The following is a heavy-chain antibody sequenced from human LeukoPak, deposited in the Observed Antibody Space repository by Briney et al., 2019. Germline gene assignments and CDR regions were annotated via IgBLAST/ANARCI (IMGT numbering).Heavy chain of an antibody. CDR2: ISYGGSNK. D-gene: IGHD3-22*01. CDR3: ARDRYYYDSSAPWY. Sequence: PGGSLRLSCAASGFTFSSYAMHWVRQAPGKGLEWVAVISYGGSNKYYADSVKGRFTISRDNSKNTLYLQMNSLRAEDTAVYYCARDRYYYDSSAPWYWGQGTLVTVSS. V-gene: IGHV3-30-3*01. J-gene: IGHJ4*02. CDR1: GFTFSSYA.